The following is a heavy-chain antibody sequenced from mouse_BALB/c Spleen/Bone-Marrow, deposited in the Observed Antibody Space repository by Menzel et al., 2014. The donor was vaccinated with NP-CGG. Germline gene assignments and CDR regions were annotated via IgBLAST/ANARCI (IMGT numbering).Heavy chain of an antibody. CDR3: ARGNYYGNWFAY. V-gene: IGHV1-19*01. D-gene: IGHD2-1*01. CDR2: VNPYNGGT. Sequence: EVKLEESGPELVKPGASVKMSCKASGYTFTDYYMDWVKQSHGESFEWIGRVNPYNGGTSYNQKFKGKATLTVDKSSSTAYMELNSLTSEDTAVYYCARGNYYGNWFAYWGQGNLVTVSA. J-gene: IGHJ3*01. CDR1: GYTFTDYY.